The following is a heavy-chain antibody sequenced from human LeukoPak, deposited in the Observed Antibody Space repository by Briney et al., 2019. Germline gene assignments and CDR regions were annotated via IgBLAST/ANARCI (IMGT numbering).Heavy chain of an antibody. Sequence: GGSLRLSCAASGFTFSDYYMSWIRQAPGKGLEWVSYISSSGSTIYYADSVKGRFTISRDNAKNSLYLQMNSLRAEDTAVYYCARGHWSGYSYNWFDPWGQGTLVTVSS. CDR3: ARGHWSGYSYNWFDP. D-gene: IGHD3-3*01. CDR2: ISSSGSTI. V-gene: IGHV3-11*01. J-gene: IGHJ5*02. CDR1: GFTFSDYY.